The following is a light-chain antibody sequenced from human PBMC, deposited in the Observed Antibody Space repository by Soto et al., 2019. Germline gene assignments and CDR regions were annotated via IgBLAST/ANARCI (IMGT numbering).Light chain of an antibody. CDR3: SAWDDSRNGPV. V-gene: IGLV1-47*02. J-gene: IGLJ3*02. CDR2: GDD. Sequence: QSVLTQPPSVSGTPGQRVTISCSGSSSNIGRNVVYWYQQFPGAAPTVVIYGDDQRPSGVPYRFSGARSCASAALAIRGLPSEDEAEYYCSAWDDSRNGPVFGGGTKVTVL. CDR1: SSNIGRNV.